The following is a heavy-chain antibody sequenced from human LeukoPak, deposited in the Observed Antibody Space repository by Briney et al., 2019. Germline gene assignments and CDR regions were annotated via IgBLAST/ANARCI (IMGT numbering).Heavy chain of an antibody. CDR2: IYTSGST. D-gene: IGHD6-19*01. Sequence: SETLSLTCTVSGGSISSYYWSWIRQPAGKGLEWIGRIYTSGSTNYNPSLKSRVTMSVDTSKNQFSLRLSSVTAADTAVYYCARDVSSGWYYYYMDVWGKGTTVTVSS. CDR1: GGSISSYY. J-gene: IGHJ6*03. V-gene: IGHV4-4*07. CDR3: ARDVSSGWYYYYMDV.